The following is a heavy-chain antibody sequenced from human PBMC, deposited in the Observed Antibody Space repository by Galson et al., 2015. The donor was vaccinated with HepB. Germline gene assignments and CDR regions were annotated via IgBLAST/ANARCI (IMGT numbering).Heavy chain of an antibody. CDR1: GFSLSNARMG. Sequence: PALVNPTQTLTLTCTVSGFSLSNARMGVSWIRQPPGKALEWLAHIFSNGEKSYSTSLKSRLTISKDTSKSQVVLTMTNMDPVDTATYYCARILADRIHLRFFPPNWFDPWGQGTLVTVSS. CDR2: IFSNGEK. CDR3: ARILADRIHLRFFPPNWFDP. V-gene: IGHV2-26*01. D-gene: IGHD3-3*01. J-gene: IGHJ5*02.